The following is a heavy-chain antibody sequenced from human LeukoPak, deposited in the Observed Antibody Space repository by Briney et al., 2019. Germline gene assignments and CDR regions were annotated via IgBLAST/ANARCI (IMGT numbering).Heavy chain of an antibody. Sequence: SETLSLTCTVSGGSISSSSYYWGWIRQPPGKGREWIGSIYYSGSTYYNPSLKSRVTISVDTSKNQFSLKLSSVTAADTAVYYCARADILTGYPYFDYWGQGTLVTVSS. CDR1: GGSISSSSYY. V-gene: IGHV4-39*07. CDR2: IYYSGST. CDR3: ARADILTGYPYFDY. D-gene: IGHD3-9*01. J-gene: IGHJ4*02.